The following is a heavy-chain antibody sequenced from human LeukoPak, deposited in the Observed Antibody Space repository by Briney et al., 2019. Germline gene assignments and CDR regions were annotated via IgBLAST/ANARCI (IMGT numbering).Heavy chain of an antibody. V-gene: IGHV3-53*01. Sequence: PGGSLRLSCAASGLTVSSNYVSWVRQAPGKGLEWVSVISSGGSTYYADSVKGRFTISRDNSKNTLYLQMNSLRAEDTAVYYCARPYGAVQMFDYWGQGTLVTVSS. J-gene: IGHJ4*02. CDR1: GLTVSSNY. CDR3: ARPYGAVQMFDY. CDR2: ISSGGST. D-gene: IGHD4-17*01.